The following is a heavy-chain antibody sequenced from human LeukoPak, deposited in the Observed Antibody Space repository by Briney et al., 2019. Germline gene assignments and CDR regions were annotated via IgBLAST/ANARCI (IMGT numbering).Heavy chain of an antibody. CDR3: AKDVVPGPLLIYYFDY. D-gene: IGHD2-21*02. V-gene: IGHV3-23*01. CDR2: ISGSGGST. Sequence: PGGSLRLSCAASGFTFSSYAMSWVRQAPGKGLEWVSAISGSGGSTYYADSVKGRFTISRDNSKNTLYLQMNSLRAEDTAVYYCAKDVVPGPLLIYYFDYWGQGTLVTVSS. CDR1: GFTFSSYA. J-gene: IGHJ4*02.